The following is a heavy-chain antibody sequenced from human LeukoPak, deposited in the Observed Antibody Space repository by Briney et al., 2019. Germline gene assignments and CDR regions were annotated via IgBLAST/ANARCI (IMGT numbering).Heavy chain of an antibody. CDR3: ARRVGYSYGLALDYYYGMDV. CDR1: GGSISSYY. V-gene: IGHV4-59*08. CDR2: IHYSGST. D-gene: IGHD5-18*01. J-gene: IGHJ6*02. Sequence: SETLSLTCTVSGGSISSYYWGWIRQPPGKGLEWIGYIHYSGSTNYNPSLKSRVTISVDTSKNQFSLKLSSVTAADTAVYYCARRVGYSYGLALDYYYGMDVWGQGTTVTVSS.